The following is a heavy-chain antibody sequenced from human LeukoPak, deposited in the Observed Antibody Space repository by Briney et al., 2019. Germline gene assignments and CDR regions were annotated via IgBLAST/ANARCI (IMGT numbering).Heavy chain of an antibody. J-gene: IGHJ5*01. CDR1: GASVSSSTYF. Sequence: SETLSLTCAVSGASVSSSTYFWRWIRQPPGEGPEWLGSVSHSGATYYNPSLKSRATISPDTSKNQITLSVTSVAVADTDLYFCASRIVVSPTAFETWFDSWGQGTLVTVSS. CDR3: ASRIVVSPTAFETWFDS. V-gene: IGHV4-39*06. D-gene: IGHD2-2*01. CDR2: VSHSGAT.